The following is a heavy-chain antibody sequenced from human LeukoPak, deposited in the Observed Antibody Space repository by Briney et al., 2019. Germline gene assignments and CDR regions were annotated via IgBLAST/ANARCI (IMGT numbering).Heavy chain of an antibody. J-gene: IGHJ3*02. CDR2: IKQDGSEK. CDR3: ARNQKGASDAFDI. Sequence: GGSLRLSCAASGFTFNCYWMSWVRQPPGKGLEWVANIKQDGSEKRYVDSMKGRFTISRDNANNSLYLHMNSLRVEDTAIYYCARNQKGASDAFDIWGLGTMVTVSS. V-gene: IGHV3-7*01. CDR1: GFTFNCYW.